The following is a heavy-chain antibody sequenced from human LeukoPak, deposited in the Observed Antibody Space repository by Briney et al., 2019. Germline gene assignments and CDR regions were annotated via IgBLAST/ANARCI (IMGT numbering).Heavy chain of an antibody. Sequence: ASVKVSCKASGYTFTNYYMHWVRQAPGQGLEWMGRINPSGGSANYAQKFQGRVTMTRDTSTSTVYMELSSLRSEDTAVYYCCCSGSYTPSYYYYGMDVWGQGTTVTVSS. CDR1: GYTFTNYY. D-gene: IGHD3-10*02. J-gene: IGHJ6*02. V-gene: IGHV1-46*01. CDR2: INPSGGSA. CDR3: CCSGSYTPSYYYYGMDV.